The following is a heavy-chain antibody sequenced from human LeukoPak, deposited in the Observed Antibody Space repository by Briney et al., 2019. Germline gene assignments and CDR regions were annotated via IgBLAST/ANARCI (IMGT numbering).Heavy chain of an antibody. V-gene: IGHV6-1*01. D-gene: IGHD2-15*01. J-gene: IGHJ4*02. CDR2: TYYRSKWYN. CDR1: GDSVSSNSAA. Sequence: SQTLSLTCAISGDSVSSNSAAWNWIRQSPSRGLEWLGRTYYRSKWYNDYAVSVKSRITINPDTSKNQFSLQLNSVTPEDTAVYYCARETAHCSGGSCFIDYWGQGTLVTVSS. CDR3: ARETAHCSGGSCFIDY.